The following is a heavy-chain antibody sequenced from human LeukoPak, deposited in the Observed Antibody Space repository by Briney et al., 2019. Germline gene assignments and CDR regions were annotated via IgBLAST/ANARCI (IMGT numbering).Heavy chain of an antibody. CDR3: ARVPEGRDGYNYGFN. CDR1: GGTLSSYT. V-gene: IGHV1-69*02. CDR2: IIPILGIA. J-gene: IGHJ4*02. D-gene: IGHD5-24*01. Sequence: SVKVSCKASGGTLSSYTISWVRQAPGQGLEWMGRIIPILGIANYAQKFQGRVTINADKSTSTAYMELSSLRSEDTAVYYCARVPEGRDGYNYGFNWGQGTLVTVSS.